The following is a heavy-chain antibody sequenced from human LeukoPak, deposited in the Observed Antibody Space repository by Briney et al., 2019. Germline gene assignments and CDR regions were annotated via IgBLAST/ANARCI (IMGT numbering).Heavy chain of an antibody. D-gene: IGHD1-1*01. CDR2: IYYSGST. CDR1: GGSISSYY. J-gene: IGHJ4*02. V-gene: IGHV4-59*01. CDR3: ARVQRPLDGADY. Sequence: PSETLSLTCTVSGGSISSYYWSWIRQPPGKGLEWIGYIYYSGSTYYNPSLKRRVTISVDTSKNLFSLKLSSVTAADTAVYYCARVQRPLDGADYWGQGTLVTVSS.